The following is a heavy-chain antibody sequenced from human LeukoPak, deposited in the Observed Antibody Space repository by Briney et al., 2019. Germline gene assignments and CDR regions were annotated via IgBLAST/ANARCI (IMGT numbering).Heavy chain of an antibody. D-gene: IGHD6-13*01. V-gene: IGHV3-7*01. CDR3: ARGLATAAAY. CDR1: GFTFNKYW. Sequence: GGSLRLSCADSGFTFNKYWMSWVRQAPGKGLEWMANINQDGSQKYYLDSVKGRFTISRDNAKSSAYLQMNSLRAEDTALYYCARGLATAAAYWGQGTLVTVSS. CDR2: INQDGSQK. J-gene: IGHJ4*02.